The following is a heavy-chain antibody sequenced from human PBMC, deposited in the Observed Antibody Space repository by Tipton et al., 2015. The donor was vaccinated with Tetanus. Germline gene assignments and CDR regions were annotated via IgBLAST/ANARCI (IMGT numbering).Heavy chain of an antibody. CDR2: ISAYNGNN. Sequence: QLVQSGAEVKKPGDSVKVSCKASGYTFTSYGISWVRQAPGQGLEWMGWISAYNGNNNYAQKLQGRVTMTTDTSTSTAYMELRSLRSDDTAVYYCARDGASGGEELLWFGELLIVYWGQGTLVTVSS. V-gene: IGHV1-18*01. D-gene: IGHD3-10*01. CDR1: GYTFTSYG. CDR3: ARDGASGGEELLWFGELLIVY. J-gene: IGHJ4*02.